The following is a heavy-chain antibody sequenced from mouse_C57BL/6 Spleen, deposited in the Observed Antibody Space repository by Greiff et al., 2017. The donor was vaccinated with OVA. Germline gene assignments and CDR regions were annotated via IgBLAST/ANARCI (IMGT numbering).Heavy chain of an antibody. Sequence: VQRVESGPGLVAPSQSLSITCTVSGFSLTSYGVHWVRQPPGKGLEWLVVIWSDGSTTYNSALKSRLSISKDNSKSQVFLKMNSLQTDDTAMYYCARQGYYYGSSFPYYAMDYWGQGTSVTVSS. CDR2: IWSDGST. D-gene: IGHD1-1*01. V-gene: IGHV2-6-1*01. CDR3: ARQGYYYGSSFPYYAMDY. J-gene: IGHJ4*01. CDR1: GFSLTSYG.